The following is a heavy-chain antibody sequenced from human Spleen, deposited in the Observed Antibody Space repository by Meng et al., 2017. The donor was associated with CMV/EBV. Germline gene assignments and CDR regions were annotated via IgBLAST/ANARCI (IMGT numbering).Heavy chain of an antibody. J-gene: IGHJ6*02. CDR2: VIPIVNIP. D-gene: IGHD2-2*01. CDR1: EGTFNTYN. Sequence: SVKVSCKLSEGTFNTYNINWVRQAPGQGLEWMGTVIPIVNIPNYARKFQGRVTITADKSTNTAYMELSSLRSDDTAVYYCAKSVVPAAIYVPYGMDVWGQGTTVTVSS. CDR3: AKSVVPAAIYVPYGMDV. V-gene: IGHV1-69*02.